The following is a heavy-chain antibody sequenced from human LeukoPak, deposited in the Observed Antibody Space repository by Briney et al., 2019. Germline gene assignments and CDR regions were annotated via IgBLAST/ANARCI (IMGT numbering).Heavy chain of an antibody. CDR3: AKTLLTVNLYDY. D-gene: IGHD4-11*01. CDR1: GFTFSSYG. CDR2: ISYDGSNK. J-gene: IGHJ4*02. Sequence: GGSLRLSCAASGFTFSSYGMHWVRQAPGKGLEWVAVISYDGSNKYYADPVKGRFTISRDNSKNTLYLQMNSLRAEDTAVYYCAKTLLTVNLYDYWGQGTLVTVSS. V-gene: IGHV3-30*18.